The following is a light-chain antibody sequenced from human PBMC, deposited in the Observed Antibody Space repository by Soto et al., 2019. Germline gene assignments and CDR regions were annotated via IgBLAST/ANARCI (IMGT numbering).Light chain of an antibody. CDR1: QSLTNSF. J-gene: IGKJ5*01. V-gene: IGKV3-20*01. Sequence: EFVLTQSPGTLSLSPGEGATLSFRASQSLTNSFIAWYQQKPGQAPRLLIYDTSIRASGIPDRFSGSGSGTDFTLTISRLEPEDFAVFYCQQYGTSEIIFGQGTRLEIK. CDR3: QQYGTSEII. CDR2: DTS.